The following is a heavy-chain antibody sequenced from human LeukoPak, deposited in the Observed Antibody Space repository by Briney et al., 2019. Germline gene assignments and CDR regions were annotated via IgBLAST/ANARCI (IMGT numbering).Heavy chain of an antibody. V-gene: IGHV1-46*01. J-gene: IGHJ5*02. D-gene: IGHD3-22*01. CDR1: GYTFTSYY. CDR3: ARMNYYDSSGYSNWFDP. CDR2: INPSTGST. Sequence: ASVKVSCKASGYTFTSYYMHWVRQAPGQGLEWMGVINPSTGSTIYAQNFQGRVTMTRDMSTSTVYMELSSLRSEDTAVYYCARMNYYDSSGYSNWFDPWGQGTLVTVSS.